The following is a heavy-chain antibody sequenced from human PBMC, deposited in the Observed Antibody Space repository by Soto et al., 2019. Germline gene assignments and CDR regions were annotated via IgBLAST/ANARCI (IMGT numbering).Heavy chain of an antibody. CDR1: GGSFSGYY. Sequence: PSETLSLTCAVYGGSFSGYYWSWIRQPPGKGLEWIGEINHSGSTNYNPSLKSRVTISVDTSKNQFSLKLSSVTAADTAVYYCARVGSDCSSTSCYEDFDYWGQGTLVTVS. CDR3: ARVGSDCSSTSCYEDFDY. D-gene: IGHD2-2*01. J-gene: IGHJ4*02. V-gene: IGHV4-34*01. CDR2: INHSGST.